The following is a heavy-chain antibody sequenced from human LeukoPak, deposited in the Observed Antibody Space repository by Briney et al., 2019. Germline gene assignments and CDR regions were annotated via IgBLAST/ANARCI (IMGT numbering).Heavy chain of an antibody. V-gene: IGHV4-39*01. CDR2: IYYSGST. CDR3: ARRELYSSPSTFEY. J-gene: IGHJ4*02. CDR1: GGSISSSSYY. Sequence: SETLSLTCTVSGGSISSSSYYWGWIRQPPGKGLEWIGSIYYSGSTYYNPSLKSRVTISVDTSKNQFPLKLSSVTAADTAVYYCARRELYSSPSTFEYWGQGTLVTVSS. D-gene: IGHD1-26*01.